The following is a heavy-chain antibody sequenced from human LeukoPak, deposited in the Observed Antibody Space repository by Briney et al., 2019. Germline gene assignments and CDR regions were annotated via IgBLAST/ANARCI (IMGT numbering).Heavy chain of an antibody. CDR2: IYYSGST. V-gene: IGHV4-59*12. Sequence: SETLSLTCTVSGGSISSYYWNWIRQPPGKGLEWIGYIYYSGSTNYNPSLKSRVTISVDTSKNQFSLKLSSVTAADTAVYYCARGRFLWFGELNNYYYMDVWGKGTTVTVSS. J-gene: IGHJ6*03. D-gene: IGHD3-10*01. CDR3: ARGRFLWFGELNNYYYMDV. CDR1: GGSISSYY.